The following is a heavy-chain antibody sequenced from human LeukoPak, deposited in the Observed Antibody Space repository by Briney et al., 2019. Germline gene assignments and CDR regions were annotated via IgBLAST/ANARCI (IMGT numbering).Heavy chain of an antibody. CDR1: GGSFSGYY. J-gene: IGHJ4*02. V-gene: IGHV4-34*01. D-gene: IGHD6-13*01. CDR2: INHSGST. CDR3: ARAGRYSSSWLSY. Sequence: SETLSLTCAVYGGSFSGYYWSWIRQPPGKGLEWIGEINHSGSTNYNPSLKSRVTISVDTSKNQFSLKLSSVTAADTAVYYCARAGRYSSSWLSYWGQGTLVTVSS.